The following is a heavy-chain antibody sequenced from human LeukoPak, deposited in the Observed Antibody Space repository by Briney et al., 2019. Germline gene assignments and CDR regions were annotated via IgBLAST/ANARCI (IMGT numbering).Heavy chain of an antibody. CDR3: ARDHKWAFDY. D-gene: IGHD1-26*01. Sequence: GGSLRLSCAASGFTFSDYSVNWVRQAPGRGLEWISYIGLGSGFVSYADSVKGRFTNTSDTARNSLYLQMSSLRAEDTAVYFCARDHKWAFDYWGQGILVTVSS. J-gene: IGHJ4*02. V-gene: IGHV3-21*05. CDR2: IGLGSGFV. CDR1: GFTFSDYS.